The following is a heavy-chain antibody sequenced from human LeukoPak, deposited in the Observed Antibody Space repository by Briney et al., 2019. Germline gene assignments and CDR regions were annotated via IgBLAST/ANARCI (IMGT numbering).Heavy chain of an antibody. CDR2: IKQDGSEK. CDR1: GFTFSSYW. D-gene: IGHD1-26*01. V-gene: IGHV3-7*03. Sequence: GGSLRLSCAASGFTFSSYWMSWARQTPGKGLEWVANIKQDGSEKYYVDSVKGRFTISRDNAKNSLYLQMNSPRAEDTAVYYCARFEVDIQTYSGSYYFDYWGQGTLVTVSS. CDR3: ARFEVDIQTYSGSYYFDY. J-gene: IGHJ4*02.